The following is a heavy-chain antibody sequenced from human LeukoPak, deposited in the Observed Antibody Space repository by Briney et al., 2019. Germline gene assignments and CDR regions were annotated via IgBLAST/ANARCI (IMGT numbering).Heavy chain of an antibody. Sequence: GGTLRLSCAASGVTFSSYAMHWVRQAPGKGLEWVSLISWGGGSTYYADSVKGRFTIARANSKNSLYLQMNSMRAEATALYYCAKTGLGYCSSTSCYYYYYMDVWGKGTTVTVSS. CDR2: ISWGGGST. CDR1: GVTFSSYA. J-gene: IGHJ6*03. CDR3: AKTGLGYCSSTSCYYYYYMDV. D-gene: IGHD2-2*01. V-gene: IGHV3-43D*03.